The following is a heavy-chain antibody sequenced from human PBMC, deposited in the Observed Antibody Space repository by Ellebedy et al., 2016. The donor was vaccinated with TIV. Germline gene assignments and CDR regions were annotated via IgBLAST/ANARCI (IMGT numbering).Heavy chain of an antibody. CDR3: ARYRSIAAGEYDS. CDR1: GYTFSSYW. Sequence: PGGSLRLSCRASGYTFSSYWIGWVRQMPGEGLEWMGSIYPGDSGTRYSPSFQGQVTMSADKSITTAYLQWNSLKASDTAMYYCARYRSIAAGEYDSWGQGTLVTVSS. CDR2: IYPGDSGT. D-gene: IGHD6-13*01. J-gene: IGHJ4*02. V-gene: IGHV5-51*01.